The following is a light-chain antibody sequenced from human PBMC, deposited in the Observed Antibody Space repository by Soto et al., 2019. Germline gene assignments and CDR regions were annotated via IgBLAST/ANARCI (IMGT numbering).Light chain of an antibody. Sequence: EIVMTQSPATLSVSPGERATLSCRASPNINSNFAWYQQKPGQAPRLLIYAASTRASGIPARFSGGGSGTEFTLIITSLQSEDFAVYYCQQYNNWPRTFGQGTKVDIK. CDR2: AAS. CDR3: QQYNNWPRT. J-gene: IGKJ1*01. CDR1: PNINSN. V-gene: IGKV3-15*01.